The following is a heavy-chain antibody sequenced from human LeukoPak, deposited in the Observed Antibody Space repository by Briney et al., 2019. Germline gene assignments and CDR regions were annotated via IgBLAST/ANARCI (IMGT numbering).Heavy chain of an antibody. V-gene: IGHV4-4*07. CDR1: GDSLSSSY. J-gene: IGHJ4*02. D-gene: IGHD2-15*01. CDR2: IYTSVST. Sequence: SETLSLTCTVSGDSLSSSYWSWVRQPAGKGLEWIGRIYTSVSTNYNPSLKSRVTMSVDTSKNQFSLKLFSVTAADAAVYYCARDCSGGSCYSGVIDYWGQGTLVTVSS. CDR3: ARDCSGGSCYSGVIDY.